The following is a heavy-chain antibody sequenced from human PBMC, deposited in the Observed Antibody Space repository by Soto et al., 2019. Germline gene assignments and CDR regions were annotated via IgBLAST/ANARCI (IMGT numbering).Heavy chain of an antibody. CDR1: GGTFSSYT. Sequence: SVKVSCKASGGTFSSYTISWVRQAPGQGLEWMGGIIPIFGIANYAQKFQGRVTITADESTSTAYMELSSLRSEDTAVYYCARDLNYYDSSAPLGWFDPWGQGTLVTVSS. V-gene: IGHV1-69*13. J-gene: IGHJ5*02. D-gene: IGHD3-22*01. CDR3: ARDLNYYDSSAPLGWFDP. CDR2: IIPIFGIA.